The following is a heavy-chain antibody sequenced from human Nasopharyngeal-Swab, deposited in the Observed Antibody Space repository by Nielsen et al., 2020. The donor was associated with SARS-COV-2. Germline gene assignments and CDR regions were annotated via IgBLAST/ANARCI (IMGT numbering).Heavy chain of an antibody. J-gene: IGHJ4*02. CDR3: ARAGYSSSLDS. D-gene: IGHD6-13*01. V-gene: IGHV1-18*01. Sequence: ASVNVSCKVSGYSFTSYGISWVRQAPGQGLEWMGWISGYDGNIKYAQNFQDRATMTTDTSTSTAYMELRSLRSDDTAVFYCARAGYSSSLDSWGQGTLVTVSS. CDR2: ISGYDGNI. CDR1: GYSFTSYG.